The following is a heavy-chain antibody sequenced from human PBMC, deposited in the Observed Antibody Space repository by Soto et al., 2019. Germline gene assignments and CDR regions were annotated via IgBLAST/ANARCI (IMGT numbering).Heavy chain of an antibody. D-gene: IGHD6-25*01. CDR1: GGSFSGYY. V-gene: IGHV4-34*01. J-gene: IGHJ6*02. CDR2: INHRGST. CDR3: ARGSRVKIPAASGRDYYYHGLDV. Sequence: QVQLQQWGAGLLKPSETLSLTCAVYGGSFSGYYWSWIRQPPGKGLEWIGEINHRGSTNYNPSLKRRVTISVDTSKNQFSLKLNSVTGADTAVYYCARGSRVKIPAASGRDYYYHGLDVWGQGTAVTVSS.